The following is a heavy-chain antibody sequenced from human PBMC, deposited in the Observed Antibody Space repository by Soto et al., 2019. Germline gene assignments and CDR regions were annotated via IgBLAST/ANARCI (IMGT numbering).Heavy chain of an antibody. CDR2: IIPILGIA. CDR3: ARDGGYSGYDRPPPY. D-gene: IGHD5-12*01. J-gene: IGHJ4*02. V-gene: IGHV1-69*08. CDR1: GGTFSSYT. Sequence: QVQLVQSGAEVKKPGSSVKVSCKASGGTFSSYTISWVRQAPGQGLEWMGRIIPILGIANYAQKFQGRVTIXXDXSXXTAYRELSSLRSEDTAVYYCARDGGYSGYDRPPPYWGQGTLVTVSS.